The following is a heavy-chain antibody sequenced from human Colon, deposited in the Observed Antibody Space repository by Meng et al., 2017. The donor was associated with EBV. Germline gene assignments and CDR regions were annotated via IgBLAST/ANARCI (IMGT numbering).Heavy chain of an antibody. CDR1: GGSLSSRNW. CDR2: IYHSGST. J-gene: IGHJ4*02. Sequence: QVQLQESGPGLVKPSGTLSLTCAVSGGSLSSRNWWSWVRQPPGKGLEWIGEIYHSGSTNYNPSLKSRVTILVDESKNQFSLRLSSVTAADTAVYYCARVGAYCGGDCYHPRWGQGTLVTVSS. D-gene: IGHD2-21*02. CDR3: ARVGAYCGGDCYHPR. V-gene: IGHV4-4*02.